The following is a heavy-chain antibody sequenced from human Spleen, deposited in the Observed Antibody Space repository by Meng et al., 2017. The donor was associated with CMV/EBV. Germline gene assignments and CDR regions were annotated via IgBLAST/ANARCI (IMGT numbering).Heavy chain of an antibody. Sequence: ASVKVSCKASGDSFTNYGISWVRQAPGQGLEWMGWISPYNGDTHYAQKVQGRVIMTTDTSASTAYMEVRNLRSDDTALYYCARGPYYYDTRGSLDYDYGMDVWGQGTTVTVSS. V-gene: IGHV1-18*04. CDR3: ARGPYYYDTRGSLDYDYGMDV. CDR2: ISPYNGDT. J-gene: IGHJ6*02. D-gene: IGHD3-22*01. CDR1: GDSFTNYG.